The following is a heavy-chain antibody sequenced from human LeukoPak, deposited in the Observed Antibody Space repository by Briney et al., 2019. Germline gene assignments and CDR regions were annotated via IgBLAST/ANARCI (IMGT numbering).Heavy chain of an antibody. J-gene: IGHJ3*01. V-gene: IGHV3-53*01. D-gene: IGHD3-9*01. CDR3: ARETYDILTGRGAFDL. CDR2: IYSGGGT. Sequence: GGSLRLSCAASGFTVSSNSMSWVRQAPGKGLEWVSLIYSGGGTYYADSVKGRFTISRDNSKNTLYLQMNSLRAKDTAVYFCARETYDILTGRGAFDLWGQGTMVTVSS. CDR1: GFTVSSNS.